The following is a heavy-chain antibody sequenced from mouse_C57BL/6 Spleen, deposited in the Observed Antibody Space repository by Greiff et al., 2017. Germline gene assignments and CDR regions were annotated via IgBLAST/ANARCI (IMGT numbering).Heavy chain of an antibody. CDR3: ARTFITTVVATRYAMDY. CDR2: IYPRSGNT. D-gene: IGHD1-1*01. J-gene: IGHJ4*01. Sequence: VMLVESGAELARPGASVKLSCKASGYTFTSYGISWVKQRTGQGLEWIGEIYPRSGNTYYNEKFKGKATLTADKSSSTAYMELRSLTSEDSAVYFCARTFITTVVATRYAMDYWGQGTSVTVSS. V-gene: IGHV1-81*01. CDR1: GYTFTSYG.